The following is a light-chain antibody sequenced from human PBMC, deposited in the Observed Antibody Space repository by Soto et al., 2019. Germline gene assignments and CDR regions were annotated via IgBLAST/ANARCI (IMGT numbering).Light chain of an antibody. Sequence: DIQVTHSPSTLSASVGDRVTITCRASQNINRLLAWYQQKPGKAPQLLIYDASTLESGVPSRFSGSGSATEFTLSISSLRPDDFATYYCQQHYIHWTFGQGTKVDI. CDR2: DAS. CDR3: QQHYIHWT. J-gene: IGKJ1*01. V-gene: IGKV1-5*01. CDR1: QNINRL.